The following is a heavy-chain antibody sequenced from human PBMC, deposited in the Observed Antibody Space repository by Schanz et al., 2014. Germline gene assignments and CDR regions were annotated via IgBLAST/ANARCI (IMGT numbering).Heavy chain of an antibody. Sequence: QVQLVQSGAEVKKPGASVRVSCKASGYSFTTYDVNWVRQATGQGLEWMGKINPSSGTTRIAQNFQGRLTVTRDTSTSTVNMELSSLRSEDTAVYYCARGGFFDSTSFDSWGQGTLVTVS. D-gene: IGHD2-2*01. J-gene: IGHJ4*02. V-gene: IGHV1-46*03. CDR3: ARGGFFDSTSFDS. CDR2: INPSSGTT. CDR1: GYSFTTYD.